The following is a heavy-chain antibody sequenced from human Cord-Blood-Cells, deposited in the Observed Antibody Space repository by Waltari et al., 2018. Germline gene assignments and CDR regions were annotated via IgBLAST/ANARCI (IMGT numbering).Heavy chain of an antibody. J-gene: IGHJ3*02. CDR1: GYTFTSYD. D-gene: IGHD6-13*01. V-gene: IGHV1-8*03. CDR3: AREQQLGMGAFDI. Sequence: QVQLVQSGAELKKPGASVQFSCKASGYTFTSYDINWVRQATGQGLEWMGWMNPNSGNTGYAQKFQGRVTITRNTSISTAYMELSSLRSEDTAVYYCAREQQLGMGAFDIWGQWTMVTVSS. CDR2: MNPNSGNT.